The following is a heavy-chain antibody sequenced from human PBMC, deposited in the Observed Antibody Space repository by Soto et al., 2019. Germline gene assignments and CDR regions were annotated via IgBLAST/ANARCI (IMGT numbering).Heavy chain of an antibody. V-gene: IGHV4-39*01. CDR2: IYYSGST. D-gene: IGHD6-6*01. Sequence: QLQLQESGPGLVKPSETLSLTCTVSGGSISSSSYYWGWIRQPPGTGLEWIGSIYYSGSTYYNPSLKSRVTIAVDTSKNQFSLKLSSVTAADTAVYYCARRLSIAARPFDYWGQGTLVTVSS. J-gene: IGHJ4*02. CDR1: GGSISSSSYY. CDR3: ARRLSIAARPFDY.